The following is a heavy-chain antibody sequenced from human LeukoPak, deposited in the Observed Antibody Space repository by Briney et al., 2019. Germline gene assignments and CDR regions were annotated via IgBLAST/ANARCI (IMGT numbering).Heavy chain of an antibody. CDR3: ARGSTTTLAGYFQH. CDR1: GFTFSSYS. Sequence: PGGSLSLSCAASGFTFSSYSMNWVRQAAGKGLEWVSSISSSSSYIYYADSVKGRFPSSRNNAKNSLYLQMNSLRAEDTAVYYCARGSTTTLAGYFQHWGQGTLVTVSS. CDR2: ISSSSSYI. V-gene: IGHV3-21*01. J-gene: IGHJ1*01. D-gene: IGHD2-2*01.